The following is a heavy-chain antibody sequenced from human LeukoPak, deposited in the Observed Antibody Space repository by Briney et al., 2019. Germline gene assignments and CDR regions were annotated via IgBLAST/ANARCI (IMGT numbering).Heavy chain of an antibody. J-gene: IGHJ4*02. CDR3: ARVHWGGSGWRAFFDY. CDR1: GFTFSSYA. CDR2: ISYDGSNK. V-gene: IGHV3-30-3*01. D-gene: IGHD6-19*01. Sequence: GGSLRLSCAASGFTFSSYAMHWVRQAPGKGLEWVAVISYDGSNKYYADSVKGRFTISRDNSKNTLYLQMNSLRAEDTAVYYCARVHWGGSGWRAFFDYWGQGTLVTVSS.